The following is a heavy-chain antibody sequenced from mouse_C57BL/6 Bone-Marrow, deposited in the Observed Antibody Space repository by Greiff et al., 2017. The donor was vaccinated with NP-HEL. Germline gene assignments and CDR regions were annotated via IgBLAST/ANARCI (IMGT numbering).Heavy chain of an antibody. Sequence: QVQLQQSGAELARPGASVKLSCKASGYTFTSYGISWVKQRTGQGLEWIGEIYPRSGNTYYNEKFKGKATLTEDKSSSTAYMELRSLASEDSAVYFCSRRRMVTTHDYWGPGTTLTVSS. CDR2: IYPRSGNT. V-gene: IGHV1-81*01. CDR1: GYTFTSYG. J-gene: IGHJ2*01. CDR3: SRRRMVTTHDY. D-gene: IGHD2-2*01.